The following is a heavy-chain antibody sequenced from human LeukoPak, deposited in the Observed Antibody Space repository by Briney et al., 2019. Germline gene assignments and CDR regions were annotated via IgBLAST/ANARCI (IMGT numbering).Heavy chain of an antibody. D-gene: IGHD6-6*01. CDR3: ARSDYSTSSHMDV. J-gene: IGHJ6*03. V-gene: IGHV1-69*05. CDR1: GGTFSYYA. CDR2: IIPIFGTA. Sequence: SVKVSCKASGGTFSYYAISWVRQAPGQGLEWMGRIIPIFGTANYAQKFQGRATITTDESTSTAYMELSSLRSEDTAVYYCARSDYSTSSHMDVWGKGTTVTVSS.